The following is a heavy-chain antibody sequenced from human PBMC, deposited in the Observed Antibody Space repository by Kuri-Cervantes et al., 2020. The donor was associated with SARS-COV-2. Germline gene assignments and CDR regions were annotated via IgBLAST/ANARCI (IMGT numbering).Heavy chain of an antibody. CDR3: ARAYCGCDCFPPYYYYYGMDV. Sequence: GESLKISCAGSGFTVSSNYMSWVRQAPGKGLEWVSYISSSGSTIYYADSVKGRFTISRDNAKNSLYLQMNSLRAEDTAVYYCARAYCGCDCFPPYYYYYGMDVWGQGTTVTVSS. V-gene: IGHV3-11*04. J-gene: IGHJ6*02. CDR1: GFTVSSNY. D-gene: IGHD2-21*02. CDR2: ISSSGSTI.